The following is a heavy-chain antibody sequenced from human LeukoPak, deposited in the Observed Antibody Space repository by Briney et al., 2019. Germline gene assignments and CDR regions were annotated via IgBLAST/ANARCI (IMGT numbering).Heavy chain of an antibody. CDR2: INQSGST. CDR1: GGSFSGDY. D-gene: IGHD6-6*01. CDR3: ARRSGYSSSSGVNL. Sequence: PSETLSLTCAVYGGSFSGDYCNWIRQPPGKGLEWIGEINQSGSTNYNPSLKSRVTISVDTSKNQFSLKLNSVTAADTAVYYCARRSGYSSSSGVNLWGQGSLVTVSS. V-gene: IGHV4-34*01. J-gene: IGHJ5*02.